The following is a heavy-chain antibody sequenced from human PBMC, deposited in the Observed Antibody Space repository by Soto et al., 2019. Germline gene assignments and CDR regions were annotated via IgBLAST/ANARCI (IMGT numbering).Heavy chain of an antibody. D-gene: IGHD3-10*01. Sequence: SVKVSCKAAGFTFTMPAVQCVGQARLQRRDGIGWIVVGSGNTNYAQKVQERVTITKDMSTSTAYMELSSLRSEDTAVYYCAAEAPMVRGVIGYYYYGMDVWGQATTVTVSS. V-gene: IGHV1-58*01. CDR3: AAEAPMVRGVIGYYYYGMDV. J-gene: IGHJ6*02. CDR2: IVVGSGNT. CDR1: GFTFTMPA.